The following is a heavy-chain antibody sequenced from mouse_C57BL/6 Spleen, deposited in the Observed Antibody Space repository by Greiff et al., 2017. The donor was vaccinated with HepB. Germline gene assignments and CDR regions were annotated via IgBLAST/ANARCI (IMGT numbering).Heavy chain of an antibody. CDR1: GYTFTSYG. CDR2: IYPRSGNT. J-gene: IGHJ3*01. CDR3: ARSDLYYGYDEGWFAY. Sequence: VKLMESGAELARPGASVKLSCKASGYTFTSYGISWVKQRTGQGLEWIGEIYPRSGNTYYNEKFKGKATLTADKSSSTAYMELRSLTSEDSAVYFCARSDLYYGYDEGWFAYWGQGTLVTVSA. D-gene: IGHD2-2*01. V-gene: IGHV1-81*01.